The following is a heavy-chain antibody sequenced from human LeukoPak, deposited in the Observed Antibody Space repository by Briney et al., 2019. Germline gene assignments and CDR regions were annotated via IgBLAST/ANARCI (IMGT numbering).Heavy chain of an antibody. CDR1: GFTFRSYC. V-gene: IGHV3-23*01. Sequence: PGGSLRLSCGGSGFTFRSYCMSWVRQVPGKGLEWVSSISGYGSYTYNADSVQGRFTISRDNSKNTLYLQMNNLRAEDAAIYYCATSPDIETSGTLYYLDYWGQGTLVTVSS. D-gene: IGHD1-14*01. CDR2: ISGYGSYT. CDR3: ATSPDIETSGTLYYLDY. J-gene: IGHJ4*02.